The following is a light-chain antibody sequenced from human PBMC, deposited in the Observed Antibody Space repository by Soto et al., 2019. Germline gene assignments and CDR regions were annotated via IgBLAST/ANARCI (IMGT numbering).Light chain of an antibody. CDR1: SGHSSYA. V-gene: IGLV4-69*01. J-gene: IGLJ3*02. CDR3: QTWGNGIRV. Sequence: QLVLTQPPSASASLGASVKLTCTLSSGHSSYAIAWHQQQPEKGPRYLMKLNSDGSHSKGDGIPDRFSGSSSGAERYLTISGLQSEDEADYYCQTWGNGIRVFGGGTKVTVL. CDR2: LNSDGSH.